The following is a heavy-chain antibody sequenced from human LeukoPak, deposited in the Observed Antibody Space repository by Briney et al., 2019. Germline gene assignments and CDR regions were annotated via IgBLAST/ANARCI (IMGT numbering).Heavy chain of an antibody. CDR1: GFTFSTFW. V-gene: IGHV4-59*01. J-gene: IGHJ4*02. CDR3: ARGTLKAVAGR. D-gene: IGHD6-19*01. CDR2: IYDSGST. Sequence: PGGSLRLSCAASGFTFSTFWMTWVRQAPGKGLEWIGFIYDSGSTNYNPSLKSRVTISVDTSKNQFSLKLSSVTAADTAVYYCARGTLKAVAGRWGQGTLVTVSS.